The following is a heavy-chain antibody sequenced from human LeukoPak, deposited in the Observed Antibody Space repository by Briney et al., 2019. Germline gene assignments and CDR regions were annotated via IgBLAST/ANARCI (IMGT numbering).Heavy chain of an antibody. Sequence: PGGSLRLSCAASGFTFSSYEMNWVRQAPGKGLEWVSAITSAGNTYYADSVKGRFTISRDSSKNTLYLQMNSLGSEDTAVYYCAKGGGPYHLPTDYWGQGTLVTVSS. CDR3: AKGGGPYHLPTDY. CDR2: ITSAGNT. J-gene: IGHJ4*02. D-gene: IGHD2-2*01. CDR1: GFTFSSYE. V-gene: IGHV3-23*01.